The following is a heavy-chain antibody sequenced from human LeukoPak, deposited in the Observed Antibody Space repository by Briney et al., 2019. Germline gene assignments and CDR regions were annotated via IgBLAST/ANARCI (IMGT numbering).Heavy chain of an antibody. V-gene: IGHV4-30-2*01. CDR2: IYHSGST. CDR3: ARDRGYYDSSRGDNWFDP. J-gene: IGHJ5*02. Sequence: PSETLSLTCAVSGGSISSGGYSWSWIRQPPGKGLEWIGYIYHSGSTYYNPSLKSRVTISVNRSKNQFSLKLSSVTAADTAVYYCARDRGYYDSSRGDNWFDPWGQGTLVTVSS. CDR1: GGSISSGGYS. D-gene: IGHD3-22*01.